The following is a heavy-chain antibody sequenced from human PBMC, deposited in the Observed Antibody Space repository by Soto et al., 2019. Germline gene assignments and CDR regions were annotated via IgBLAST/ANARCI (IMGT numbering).Heavy chain of an antibody. CDR2: IHYSGST. D-gene: IGHD3-10*01. CDR1: GGSISSYY. J-gene: IGHJ5*02. Sequence: QVLLQESGPGLVKPSETLSLTCTVSGGSISSYYWNWIRQPPGKGLEWMGYIHYSGSTNYNPSLKSRVTISVDTSNNQFSLKLSSVTAADTAVYYCATGRFSAMIRGVIMFDPWGQGTLVTVSS. CDR3: ATGRFSAMIRGVIMFDP. V-gene: IGHV4-59*01.